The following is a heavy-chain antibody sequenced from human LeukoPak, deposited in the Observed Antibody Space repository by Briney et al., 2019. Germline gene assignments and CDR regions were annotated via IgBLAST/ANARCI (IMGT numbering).Heavy chain of an antibody. CDR1: GFTFSTYA. D-gene: IGHD2-2*01. Sequence: GGSLRLSCAASGFTFSTYAMHWVRQAPGKGLQYVSAISSDGGSTYYADSVKGRFTISRDNSKNTLYLQMGSLRVEDMAVYYCARRYCSSASCSPFDYWGQGTLVTVSS. J-gene: IGHJ4*02. V-gene: IGHV3-64*02. CDR3: ARRYCSSASCSPFDY. CDR2: ISSDGGST.